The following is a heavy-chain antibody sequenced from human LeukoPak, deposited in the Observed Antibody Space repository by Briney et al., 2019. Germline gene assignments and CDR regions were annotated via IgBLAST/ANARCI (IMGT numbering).Heavy chain of an antibody. CDR1: GYRFTSYW. CDR3: ATGYGSGRGAFDI. Sequence: GESLKISCVGSGYRFTSYWIGWVRQMPGKGLEYMGIIYPGDSDTRYSPCFQGQVTISADKSISTAYLQWSSLQASDTAMYYCATGYGSGRGAFDIWGQGTMVTVSS. V-gene: IGHV5-51*01. CDR2: IYPGDSDT. D-gene: IGHD6-19*01. J-gene: IGHJ3*02.